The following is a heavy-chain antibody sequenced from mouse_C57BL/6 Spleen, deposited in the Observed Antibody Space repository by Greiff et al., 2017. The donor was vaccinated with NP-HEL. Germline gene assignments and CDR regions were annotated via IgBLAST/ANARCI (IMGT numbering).Heavy chain of an antibody. CDR3: VTPAQVAWFAY. Sequence: VQLQQSGAELVKPGASVKISCKASGYAFSSYWMNWVKQRPGKGLEWIGQIYPGDGDTNYNGKFKGKATLTADKSSSTAYMQLSSLTSEDSAVYFFVTPAQVAWFAYWGQGTLVTVSA. V-gene: IGHV1-80*01. CDR2: IYPGDGDT. D-gene: IGHD3-2*02. J-gene: IGHJ3*01. CDR1: GYAFSSYW.